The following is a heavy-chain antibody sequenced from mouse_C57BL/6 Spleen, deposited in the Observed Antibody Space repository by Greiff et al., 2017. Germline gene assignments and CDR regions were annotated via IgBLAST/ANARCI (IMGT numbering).Heavy chain of an antibody. CDR3: ARLGGEYYYAMDY. Sequence: VQLQQPGAELVMPGASVKLSCKATGYTFTGYWIEWVKQRPGHGLEWIGEILPGSGSTNYNEKFKGKATFTADTSSNTAYMQLSSLTTEDSAIYYCARLGGEYYYAMDYWGQGTSVTVSS. CDR1: GYTFTGYW. V-gene: IGHV1-9*01. CDR2: ILPGSGST. J-gene: IGHJ4*01.